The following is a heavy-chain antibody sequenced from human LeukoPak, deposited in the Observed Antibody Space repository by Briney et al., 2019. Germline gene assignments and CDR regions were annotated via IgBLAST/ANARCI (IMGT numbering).Heavy chain of an antibody. CDR1: GGSISSSSYY. Sequence: SETLSLTCTVSGGSISSSSYYWGWIRQPPGKGLEWIGSIYYSGTTFYNPSLKSRVTISVDTSKNQFSLKLSSVTAADTAIYYCARRVIAATLDYWGRGTLVTVSS. V-gene: IGHV4-39*01. D-gene: IGHD2/OR15-2a*01. CDR3: ARRVIAATLDY. CDR2: IYYSGTT. J-gene: IGHJ4*02.